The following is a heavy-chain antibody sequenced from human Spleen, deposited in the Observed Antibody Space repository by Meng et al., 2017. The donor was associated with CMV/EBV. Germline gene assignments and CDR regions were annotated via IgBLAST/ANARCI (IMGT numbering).Heavy chain of an antibody. Sequence: GESLKISCAASGFTFSSYEMNWVRQAPGKGLEWVSCISSSGSTIYYADSVKGRFSISRDNARSSLYLQMNSLRAEDTAVYYCARDLKWIAARPVPTSYGMDVWGQGTTVTVSS. CDR3: ARDLKWIAARPVPTSYGMDV. CDR2: ISSSGSTI. V-gene: IGHV3-48*03. CDR1: GFTFSSYE. D-gene: IGHD6-6*01. J-gene: IGHJ6*02.